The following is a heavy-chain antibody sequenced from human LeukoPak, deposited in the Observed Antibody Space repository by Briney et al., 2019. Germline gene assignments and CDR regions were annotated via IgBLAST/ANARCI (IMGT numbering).Heavy chain of an antibody. V-gene: IGHV1-2*02. CDR1: GYTFTGYY. J-gene: IGHJ4*02. Sequence: ASVKVSCKASGYTFTGYYMHWVRQAPGQGLEWKGWINPNSGGTNYAQKFQGRVTMTRDTSISTAYMELSRLRSDDTAVYYCARGDFWSGPPPADYWGQGTLVTVSS. D-gene: IGHD3-3*01. CDR2: INPNSGGT. CDR3: ARGDFWSGPPPADY.